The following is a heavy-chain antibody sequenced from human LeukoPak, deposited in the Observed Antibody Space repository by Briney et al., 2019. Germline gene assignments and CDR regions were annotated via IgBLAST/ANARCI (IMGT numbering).Heavy chain of an antibody. CDR1: NGSFSTYN. V-gene: IGHV4-39*01. J-gene: IGHJ4*02. D-gene: IGHD3/OR15-3a*01. Sequence: SETLSLTCGVYNGSFSTYNWTWIRQPPGKGLEWIGSIYYSGNTYYNASLKSQVSISIDTSKNQFSLRLTSVTAADTAVYYCARQTGSGLFILPGGQGTLVTVSS. CDR2: IYYSGNT. CDR3: ARQTGSGLFILP.